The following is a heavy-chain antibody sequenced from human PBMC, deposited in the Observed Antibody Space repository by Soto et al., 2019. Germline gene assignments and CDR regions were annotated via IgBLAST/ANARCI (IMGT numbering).Heavy chain of an antibody. D-gene: IGHD3-3*02. V-gene: IGHV1-3*01. J-gene: IGHJ6*02. CDR1: GYTSTSYA. Sequence: ASVKVSCKASGYTSTSYAMHWVRQAPGQRLEWMGWINAGNGNTKYSQKFQGRVTITRDTSASTAYMELSSLRSEDTAVYYCARAGPFFGWLSTHYYYYGLDVWGQGITVTVAS. CDR2: INAGNGNT. CDR3: ARAGPFFGWLSTHYYYYGLDV.